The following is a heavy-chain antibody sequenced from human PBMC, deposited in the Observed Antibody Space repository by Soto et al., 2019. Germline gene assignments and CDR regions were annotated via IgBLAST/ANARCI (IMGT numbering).Heavy chain of an antibody. Sequence: SVKVSCKASGGTFSSYAISWVRQAPGQGLEWMGGIIPIFGTANYAQKFQGRVTITADESTSTAYMELSSLRSEDTAVYYCAVQGNSGYGEFDYWGQGTLVTVSS. CDR2: IIPIFGTA. V-gene: IGHV1-69*13. CDR3: AVQGNSGYGEFDY. J-gene: IGHJ4*02. CDR1: GGTFSSYA. D-gene: IGHD5-12*01.